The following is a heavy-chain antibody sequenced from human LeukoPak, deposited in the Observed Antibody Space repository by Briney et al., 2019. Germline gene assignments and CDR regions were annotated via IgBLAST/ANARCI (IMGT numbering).Heavy chain of an antibody. D-gene: IGHD5-18*01. Sequence: GGSLRLSCAASGFTFSSYAMHWVRQAPGKGLEWVAVISYDGSNKYYADSVKGRLTISRDNSKNTLYLQMNSLRAEDTAVYYCARDLWRYSYGPSFDYWGQGTLVTVSS. J-gene: IGHJ4*02. CDR1: GFTFSSYA. CDR2: ISYDGSNK. CDR3: ARDLWRYSYGPSFDY. V-gene: IGHV3-30-3*01.